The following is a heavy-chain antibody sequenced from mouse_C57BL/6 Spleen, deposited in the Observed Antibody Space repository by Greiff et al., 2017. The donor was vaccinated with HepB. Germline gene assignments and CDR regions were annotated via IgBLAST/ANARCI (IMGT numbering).Heavy chain of an antibody. J-gene: IGHJ1*03. CDR2: IDPSDSYT. V-gene: IGHV1-69*01. CDR1: GYTFTSYW. CDR3: ASNYVYFDV. Sequence: VQLQQSGAELVMPGASVKLSCKASGYTFTSYWMHWVKQRPGQGLEWIGEIDPSDSYTNYNQKFKGKSTLTVDKSSSTAYMQLSSLTSEDSAVYYCASNYVYFDVWGTGTTVTVSS. D-gene: IGHD2-1*01.